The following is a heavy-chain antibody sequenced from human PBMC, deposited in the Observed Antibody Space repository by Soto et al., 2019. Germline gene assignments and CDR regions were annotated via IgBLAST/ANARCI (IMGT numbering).Heavy chain of an antibody. CDR3: ARDLGGSTPSNWFDP. CDR2: ISAYNGNT. V-gene: IGHV1-18*04. J-gene: IGHJ5*02. Sequence: GASVKVSCKASGYTFTSYGISWVRQAPGQGLEWMGWISAYNGNTNYAQKLQGRVTMTTDTSTSTAYMELRSLRSDDTAVYYCARDLGGSTPSNWFDPWGQGTLVTSPQ. CDR1: GYTFTSYG.